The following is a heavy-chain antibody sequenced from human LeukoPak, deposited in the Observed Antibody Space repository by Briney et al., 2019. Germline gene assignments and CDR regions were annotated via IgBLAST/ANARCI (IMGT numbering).Heavy chain of an antibody. CDR1: GFTFSSYR. CDR2: ISSSSGYI. CDR3: ARSGLSRFGF. J-gene: IGHJ4*02. V-gene: IGHV3-21*01. D-gene: IGHD2/OR15-2a*01. Sequence: GGSLRLSCAASGFTFSSYRMNWVRQAPGKGLEWVSSISSSSGYIYYADSVKGRFTVSRDNTKNSLYLQMNSLRAEDTAVYYCARSGLSRFGFWGQGTLVTVSS.